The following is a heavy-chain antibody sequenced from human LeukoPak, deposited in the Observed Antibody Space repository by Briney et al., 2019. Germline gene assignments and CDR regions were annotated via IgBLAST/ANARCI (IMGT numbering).Heavy chain of an antibody. D-gene: IGHD2-15*01. CDR2: INPNSGGT. Sequence: ASVKVSCQASGYTFTRYYMHWVRQAPGQGLEWMGWINPNSGGTNYAQKFQGRVTMTRDTSISTAYMELSRLRSDDTAVYYCARVGYCSGGRCVLSLRGIDYWGQGTLVTVSS. V-gene: IGHV1-2*02. CDR3: ARVGYCSGGRCVLSLRGIDY. J-gene: IGHJ4*02. CDR1: GYTFTRYY.